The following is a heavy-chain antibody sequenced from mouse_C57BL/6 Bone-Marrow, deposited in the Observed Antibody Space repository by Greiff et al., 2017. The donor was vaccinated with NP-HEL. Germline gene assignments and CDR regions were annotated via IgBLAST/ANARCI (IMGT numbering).Heavy chain of an antibody. CDR3: ASEEPRGDV. J-gene: IGHJ2*01. Sequence: VQGVESGPGLVAPSQSLSITCTVSGFSLTSYGVDWVRQSPGKGLEWLGVIWGVGSTNYNSALKSRLSISKDNTKSQVFLKMNSLQTDDTAMYYCASEEPRGDVWGQGTTLTVSS. D-gene: IGHD2-13*01. CDR1: GFSLTSYG. CDR2: IWGVGST. V-gene: IGHV2-6*01.